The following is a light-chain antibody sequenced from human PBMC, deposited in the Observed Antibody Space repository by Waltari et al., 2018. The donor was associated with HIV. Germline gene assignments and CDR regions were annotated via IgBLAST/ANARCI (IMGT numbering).Light chain of an antibody. CDR3: QRYDIWPYT. CDR2: GAS. J-gene: IGKJ2*01. V-gene: IGKV3-15*01. Sequence: TQSPGILFVSPGERATLSGRASQSVGANLAWYQSTSGQHPRLLLYGASTRATGIPVKFSGDGSGTNFTLTIDSVQSTDSALYYCQRYDIWPYTFGRGT. CDR1: QSVGAN.